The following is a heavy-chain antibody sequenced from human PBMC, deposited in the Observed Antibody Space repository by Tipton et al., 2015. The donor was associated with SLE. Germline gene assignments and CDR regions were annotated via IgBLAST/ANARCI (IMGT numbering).Heavy chain of an antibody. J-gene: IGHJ4*02. Sequence: TLSLTCTVSGGSISSYYWSWIRQPPGKGLEWIGYIYYSGSTNYNPSLKSRVTISVATSKDQFSLKLSSVTAADTSEYYCARWAGPTVNFDYWGQGTLVTVSS. CDR3: ARWAGPTVNFDY. D-gene: IGHD4-11*01. V-gene: IGHV4-59*01. CDR2: IYYSGST. CDR1: GGSISSYY.